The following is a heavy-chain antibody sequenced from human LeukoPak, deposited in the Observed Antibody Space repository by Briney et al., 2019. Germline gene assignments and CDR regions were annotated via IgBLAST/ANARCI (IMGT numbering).Heavy chain of an antibody. CDR1: GYNFSNYD. J-gene: IGHJ4*02. CDR3: ARGPPNWGYDY. D-gene: IGHD7-27*01. CDR2: MNSNSGNT. V-gene: IGHV1-8*01. Sequence: APVRVSCKASGYNFSNYDINWVRQATGQGLEWMGWMNSNSGNTGYAQNFQGRVTMTRDSSISTAYMELSSLRSDDTAVYYCARGPPNWGYDYWGPGTLVTVSS.